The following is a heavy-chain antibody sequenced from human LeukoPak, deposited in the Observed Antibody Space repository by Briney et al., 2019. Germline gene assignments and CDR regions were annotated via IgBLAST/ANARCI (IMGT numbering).Heavy chain of an antibody. Sequence: GASVKVSCKASGYTFTSYYMHWVRQAPGQGLEWMGWINPNSGGTNYAQKFQGRVTMTRDTSISTAHMELSRLRSDDTAVYYCARDSRPIFEWQQLGGDYWGQGTLVTVSS. CDR1: GYTFTSYY. CDR2: INPNSGGT. CDR3: ARDSRPIFEWQQLGGDY. D-gene: IGHD6-13*01. V-gene: IGHV1-2*02. J-gene: IGHJ4*02.